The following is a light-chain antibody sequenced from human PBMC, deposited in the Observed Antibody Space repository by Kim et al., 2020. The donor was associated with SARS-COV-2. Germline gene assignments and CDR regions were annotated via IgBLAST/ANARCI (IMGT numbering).Light chain of an antibody. V-gene: IGKV3-20*01. Sequence: PGERATLSCMASQSGSSNYLAWDQKKPGQAPRLLIYGASSRATGIPDRFSGSGSGTDFTISINRLEPEDFAVYYCQQYGTSPETFGGGTKVDIK. J-gene: IGKJ4*01. CDR1: QSGSSNY. CDR2: GAS. CDR3: QQYGTSPET.